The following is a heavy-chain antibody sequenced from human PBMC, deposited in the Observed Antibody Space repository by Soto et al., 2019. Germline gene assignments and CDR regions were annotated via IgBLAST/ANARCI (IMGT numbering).Heavy chain of an antibody. J-gene: IGHJ4*02. D-gene: IGHD4-17*01. CDR3: AKMTSVTLRGYFDY. Sequence: EVQLLESGGGLVQPGGSLRLSCTTSGFSSFAMSWVRQAPGKGLEWVAGISSSGGTTIYADSVKGRFTLSRDNSRDTLVLQMNSLRAEDTATYYWAKMTSVTLRGYFDYWGQGTLVTVSS. CDR1: GFSSFA. V-gene: IGHV3-23*01. CDR2: ISSSGGTT.